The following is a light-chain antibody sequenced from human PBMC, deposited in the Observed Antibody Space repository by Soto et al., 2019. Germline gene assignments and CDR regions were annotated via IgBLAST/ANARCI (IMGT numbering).Light chain of an antibody. Sequence: DTQMTQSPSSLSASVGDRVTITCRASQSISSYLNWYQQKPGKAPKLLIYAASTLQSGVPSRFSGSKSGTDFTLTISSLQPEDFATYYCQQSYSSPITFGQGTRLE. V-gene: IGKV1-39*01. CDR2: AAS. J-gene: IGKJ5*01. CDR1: QSISSY. CDR3: QQSYSSPIT.